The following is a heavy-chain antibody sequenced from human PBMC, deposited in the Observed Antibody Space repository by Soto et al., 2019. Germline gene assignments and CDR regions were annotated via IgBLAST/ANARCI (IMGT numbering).Heavy chain of an antibody. D-gene: IGHD3-22*01. CDR3: ARELLFYDSSGYSWDDAFDI. V-gene: IGHV4-30-2*01. CDR1: GCSLSSSAYS. Sequence: ALSLTCPVSGCSLSSSAYSWSWIRQTPGKGLEWIGFIYQSGSTYYNPSLKSRVTLSLDRPKNQISLKLTSVTAADTAVYFCARELLFYDSSGYSWDDAFDIWGQGTMVTVSS. J-gene: IGHJ3*02. CDR2: IYQSGST.